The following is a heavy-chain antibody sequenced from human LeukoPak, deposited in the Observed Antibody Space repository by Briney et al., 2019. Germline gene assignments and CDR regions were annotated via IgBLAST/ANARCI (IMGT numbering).Heavy chain of an antibody. J-gene: IGHJ5*02. D-gene: IGHD6-6*01. V-gene: IGHV1-2*02. CDR3: ARGRDSSSSGWFDP. Sequence: ASVKVSCKASGYTFSDYHMHWVRQAPGQGLEWMGWINPNSGDTKYAQKFQGRVTMTRDTSISTAYMELSRLRSDDTAVYYCARGRDSSSSGWFDPWGQGTLVTVSS. CDR1: GYTFSDYH. CDR2: INPNSGDT.